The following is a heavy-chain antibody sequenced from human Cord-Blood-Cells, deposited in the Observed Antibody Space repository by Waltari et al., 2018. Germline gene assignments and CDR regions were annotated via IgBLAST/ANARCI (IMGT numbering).Heavy chain of an antibody. J-gene: IGHJ4*02. CDR3: ARPKEYSGYDYFDY. CDR1: GYSFTSYW. V-gene: IGHV5-51*01. Sequence: KISCQGSGYSFTSYWIGWVRPMPGNGLEWMGIIYPGDSDTRYSPSFQGQVTISADKSISTAYLQWSSLKASDTAMYYCARPKEYSGYDYFDYWGQGTLVTVSS. CDR2: IYPGDSDT. D-gene: IGHD5-12*01.